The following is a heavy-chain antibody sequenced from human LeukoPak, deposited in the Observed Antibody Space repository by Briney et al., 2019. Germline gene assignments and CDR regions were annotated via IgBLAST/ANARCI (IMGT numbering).Heavy chain of an antibody. D-gene: IGHD6-25*01. CDR1: VFTFSSYG. Sequence: GGSLRLSCAASVFTFSSYGMHCVCQRPPKGLEWGAFIRYDVSNKYYAHSVKGRFPISRDNSKNTLYLQMNSLRAEDTAVYYCATVGIKGNPQRAFDYWGQGAMVTVSS. CDR2: IRYDVSNK. CDR3: ATVGIKGNPQRAFDY. V-gene: IGHV3-30*02. J-gene: IGHJ4*02.